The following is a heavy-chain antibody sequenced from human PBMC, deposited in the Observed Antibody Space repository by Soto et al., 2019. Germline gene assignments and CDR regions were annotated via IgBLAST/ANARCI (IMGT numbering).Heavy chain of an antibody. Sequence: GGSLRLSCAASGFTFSSYAMSWVRQAPGKGLEWVSAISGSGGSTYYADSVKGRFTISRDNSKNTLYLQMNSLRAEDTAVYYWARDIAGYSSGWSSPFDYWGQGTLVTVSS. J-gene: IGHJ4*02. CDR3: ARDIAGYSSGWSSPFDY. CDR2: ISGSGGST. CDR1: GFTFSSYA. D-gene: IGHD6-19*01. V-gene: IGHV3-23*01.